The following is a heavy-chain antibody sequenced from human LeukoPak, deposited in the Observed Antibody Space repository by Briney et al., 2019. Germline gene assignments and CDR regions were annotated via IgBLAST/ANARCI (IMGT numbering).Heavy chain of an antibody. CDR2: IYYSGST. CDR3: ARLRAYYYDSSGYYNFDF. V-gene: IGHV4-59*08. J-gene: IGHJ4*02. CDR1: GGSIRGYF. Sequence: SETLSLTCTVSGGSIRGYFWTWIRQPPGKGLEWIGYIYYSGSTNYNPSLKSRVTIAVDTSKNQFSLRLSSVTAADTAVYYCARLRAYYYDSSGYYNFDFWGQGTLVTVSS. D-gene: IGHD3-22*01.